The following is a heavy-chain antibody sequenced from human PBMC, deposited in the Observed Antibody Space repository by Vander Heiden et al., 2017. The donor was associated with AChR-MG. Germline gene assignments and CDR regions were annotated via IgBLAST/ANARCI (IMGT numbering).Heavy chain of an antibody. CDR2: ISWNSGSI. CDR3: AKGQTVTPRDSFDY. J-gene: IGHJ4*02. Sequence: EVQLVESGGGLVQPGRSLRLSCAASGFTFDDYAMHWVRQAPGKGLEWVSGISWNSGSIGYADSVKGRFTISRDNAKNSLYLQMNSLRAEDTALYYCAKGQTVTPRDSFDYWGQGTLVTVSS. D-gene: IGHD4-17*01. CDR1: GFTFDDYA. V-gene: IGHV3-9*01.